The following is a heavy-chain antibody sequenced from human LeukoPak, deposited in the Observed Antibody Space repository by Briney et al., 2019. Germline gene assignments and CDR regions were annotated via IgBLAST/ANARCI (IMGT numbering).Heavy chain of an antibody. V-gene: IGHV3-11*01. CDR3: ARAVANCSAGSCHLPDGY. Sequence: GGSLRLSCAASGFTFSDYYMSWIRQAPGKGLEWVSYISGSGTTIYYADSVKGRFTIPRDNAKNSLYLQMNSLRAEDTAVYYCARAVANCSAGSCHLPDGYWGQGTLVTVSS. CDR2: ISGSGTTI. D-gene: IGHD2-15*01. J-gene: IGHJ4*02. CDR1: GFTFSDYY.